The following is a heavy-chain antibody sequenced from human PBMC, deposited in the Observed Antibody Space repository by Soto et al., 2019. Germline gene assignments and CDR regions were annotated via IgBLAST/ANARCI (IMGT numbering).Heavy chain of an antibody. Sequence: QLQLQASGSGLVKPSQTLSLTCAVSGDSISSGGYSWNWIRQPPGKGLEWIGYIYHSGGTDYNPSLKSRVTITVDSSNNQFSLKLSSVTAADTAVYYCARDSRSGYYLDYWGQGTLVTVSS. CDR2: IYHSGGT. J-gene: IGHJ4*02. CDR1: GDSISSGGYS. D-gene: IGHD3-22*01. CDR3: ARDSRSGYYLDY. V-gene: IGHV4-30-2*01.